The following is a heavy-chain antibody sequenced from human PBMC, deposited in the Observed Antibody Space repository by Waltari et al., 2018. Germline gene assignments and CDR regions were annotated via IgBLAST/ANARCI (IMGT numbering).Heavy chain of an antibody. V-gene: IGHV3-74*01. J-gene: IGHJ3*02. CDR2: INSDGTTS. CDR1: GFTSRSYW. D-gene: IGHD3-16*02. Sequence: EVQLVESGGGLVQPGGSLRLSCAASGFTSRSYWMHWVRQAPGKGLVWVSRINSDGTTSGYADSVRGRFTISRDNAKDTLFLQMNSLRAEDTAVYYCAELSSSAFDIWGQGTMVTVSS. CDR3: AELSSSAFDI.